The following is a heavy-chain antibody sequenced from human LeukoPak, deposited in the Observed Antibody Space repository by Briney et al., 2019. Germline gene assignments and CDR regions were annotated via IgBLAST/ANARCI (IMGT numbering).Heavy chain of an antibody. Sequence: TSSETLSLTCTVSGGSISSYYWSWIRQPPGKGLEWIGYIYHSGSTYYNPSLKSRVTISVDSSKDQFSLKLSSVTAADTAVYYCARHDLATEFRLRRGFDYWGQGTLVTVSS. CDR3: ARHDLATEFRLRRGFDY. D-gene: IGHD2-2*01. CDR1: GGSISSYY. CDR2: IYHSGST. J-gene: IGHJ4*02. V-gene: IGHV4-59*08.